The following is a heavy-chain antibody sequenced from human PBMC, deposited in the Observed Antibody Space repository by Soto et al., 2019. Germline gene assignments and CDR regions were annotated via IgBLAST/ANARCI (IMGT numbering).Heavy chain of an antibody. V-gene: IGHV3-15*01. J-gene: IGHJ6*02. CDR1: GFTFSNAW. D-gene: IGHD2-2*01. CDR3: TTRRVGVVPAAPRDYYYYGMDV. CDR2: IKSKTDGGTT. Sequence: EVQLVESGGGLVKPGGSLRLSCAASGFTFSNAWMSWVRQAPGKGLEWVGRIKSKTDGGTTDYAAPVKGRFTISRDDSKNTLYLQMNSLKTEDTAVYYCTTRRVGVVPAAPRDYYYYGMDVWGQGTTVTVSS.